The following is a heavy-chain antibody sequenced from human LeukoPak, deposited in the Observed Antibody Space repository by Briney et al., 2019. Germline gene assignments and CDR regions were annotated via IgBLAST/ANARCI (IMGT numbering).Heavy chain of an antibody. CDR2: INLNIGGT. D-gene: IGHD3-22*01. Sequence: ASVNVSCKASGYTFTGYYMHWVRQAPGQGLEWMGWINLNIGGTNYAQKFQGRVTMTRDTSISTAYMEPSKLRSDDTPVYYCPRDPYDSSGYYFHFWGQGTLVTVSS. V-gene: IGHV1-2*02. J-gene: IGHJ4*02. CDR3: PRDPYDSSGYYFHF. CDR1: GYTFTGYY.